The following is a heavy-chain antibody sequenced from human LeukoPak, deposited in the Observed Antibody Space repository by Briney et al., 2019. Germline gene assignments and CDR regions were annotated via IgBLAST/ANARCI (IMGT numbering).Heavy chain of an antibody. V-gene: IGHV1-2*02. CDR2: INPNSGGT. Sequence: ASVKVSCKASGYTFTSYDINWVRQAPGQGLEWMGWINPNSGGTNYAQKFQGRVTMTRDTSISTAYMELSRLRSDDTAVYYCARELGLDYWGQGTLVTVSS. CDR3: ARELGLDY. CDR1: GYTFTSYD. J-gene: IGHJ4*02. D-gene: IGHD1-7*01.